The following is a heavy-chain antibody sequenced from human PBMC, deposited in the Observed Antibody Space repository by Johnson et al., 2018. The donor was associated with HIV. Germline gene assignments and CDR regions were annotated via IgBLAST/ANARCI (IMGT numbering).Heavy chain of an antibody. D-gene: IGHD1-26*01. CDR1: GFTFSSYA. Sequence: QMLLVESGGGVVQPGRSPRLSCAASGFTFSSYAMHWVRQAPGKGLEWVAVISYDGSNKYYADSVTGRFTISRDNSKNSLYLQMNSLRAEDTAVYYCAHQKINSGTYLDAFDVWGQGTMVTVSS. V-gene: IGHV3-30*04. CDR3: AHQKINSGTYLDAFDV. J-gene: IGHJ3*01. CDR2: ISYDGSNK.